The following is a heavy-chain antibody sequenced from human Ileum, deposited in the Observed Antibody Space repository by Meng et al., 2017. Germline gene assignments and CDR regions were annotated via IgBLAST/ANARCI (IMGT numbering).Heavy chain of an antibody. J-gene: IGHJ4*02. V-gene: IGHV4-30-4*01. CDR3: ARDRDSSGYYPY. Sequence: QVQLQESGPGLVKPSQTLSLTFTFSGGSISSGYYYWSWIRQPPGKGLEWIGYIYYSGSTYYNPSLKSRLTISVDTSKNQFSLKLSSVTAADTAVYYCARDRDSSGYYPYWGQGTLVTVSS. CDR2: IYYSGST. D-gene: IGHD3-22*01. CDR1: GGSISSGYYY.